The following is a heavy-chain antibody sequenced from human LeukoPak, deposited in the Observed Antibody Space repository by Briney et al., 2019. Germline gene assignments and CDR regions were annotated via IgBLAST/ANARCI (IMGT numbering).Heavy chain of an antibody. CDR1: GGSISSYY. CDR3: ARDLNPGNCWDY. D-gene: IGHD1-7*01. J-gene: IGHJ4*02. Sequence: PSETLSLTCTVSGGSISSYYWSWIRQPAGKGLEWVGRIYSSGSTNYNPSLKSRVTLSVDTSKNQLSLKLNSVTAADTAVYYCARDLNPGNCWDYWGQGTLVTVSS. V-gene: IGHV4-4*07. CDR2: IYSSGST.